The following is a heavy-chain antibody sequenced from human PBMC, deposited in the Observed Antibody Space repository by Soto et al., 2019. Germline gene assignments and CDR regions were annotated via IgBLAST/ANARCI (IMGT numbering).Heavy chain of an antibody. V-gene: IGHV1-18*01. CDR3: ARGRTPIDY. CDR2: ISAYNGNT. CDR1: GYTFTNFG. J-gene: IGHJ4*02. D-gene: IGHD1-7*01. Sequence: QVQLVQSGAEVKKPGASVKVSCKASGYTFTNFGISWVRQAPGQGLERMGWISAYNGNTNYAKNFQGRVTMTTDTSTSTAYTELRNLRSDDTAVYYCARGRTPIDYWGQGTPVTVSP.